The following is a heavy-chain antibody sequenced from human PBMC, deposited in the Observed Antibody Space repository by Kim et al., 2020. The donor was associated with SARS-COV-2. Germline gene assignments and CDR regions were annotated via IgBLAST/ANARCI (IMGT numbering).Heavy chain of an antibody. CDR3: ASGGSYWGPLDY. CDR2: ISSNGGST. CDR1: GFTFSSYA. Sequence: GGSLRLSCAASGFTFSSYAMHWVRQAPGKGLEYVSAISSNGGSTYYADSVKGRFTISRDNSKNTLYLQMGSLRAEDMAVYYCASGGSYWGPLDYWGQGTLVTVSS. V-gene: IGHV3-64*02. D-gene: IGHD2-15*01. J-gene: IGHJ4*02.